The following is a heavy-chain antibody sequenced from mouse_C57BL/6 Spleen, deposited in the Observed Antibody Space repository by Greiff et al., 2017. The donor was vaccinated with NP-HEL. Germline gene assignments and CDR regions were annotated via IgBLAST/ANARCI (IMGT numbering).Heavy chain of an antibody. CDR3: AREGYYGSSFSWFAY. D-gene: IGHD1-1*01. J-gene: IGHJ3*01. CDR2: ISYDGSN. V-gene: IGHV3-6*01. CDR1: GYSITSGYY. Sequence: EVKLLESGPGLVKPSQSLSLTCSVTGYSITSGYYWNWIRQFPGNKLEWMGYISYDGSNNYNPSLKNRISITRDTSKNQFFLKLNSVTTEDTATYYGAREGYYGSSFSWFAYWGQGTLVTVSA.